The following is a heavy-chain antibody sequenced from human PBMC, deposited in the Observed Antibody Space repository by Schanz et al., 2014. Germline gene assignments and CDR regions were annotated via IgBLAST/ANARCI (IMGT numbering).Heavy chain of an antibody. CDR3: ARHSGYYYYYGMDV. V-gene: IGHV4-39*01. J-gene: IGHJ6*02. CDR2: IYYSGST. Sequence: QLQLQESGPGLVKPSETLSLTCTVSGGSISSSSYYWGWIRQPPGKGLEWIGSIYYSGSTYYNPSLKSQVTISVDPSKNQFSLKRSSVTAADTAVYYCARHSGYYYYYGMDVWGQGTTVTVSS. CDR1: GGSISSSSYY.